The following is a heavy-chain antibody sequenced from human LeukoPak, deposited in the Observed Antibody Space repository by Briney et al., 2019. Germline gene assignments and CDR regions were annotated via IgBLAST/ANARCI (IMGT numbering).Heavy chain of an antibody. CDR3: AKGAALALCSGGSCYSPFVPSYYYGMDV. Sequence: QPGGSLRLSCAASGFTFDDYAMHWVRQAPGKGLEWVSLIRGDGGSTYYPDSVKGRFTISRDNSKNSLYLQMNSLRTEDTALYYCAKGAALALCSGGSCYSPFVPSYYYGMDVWGQGTTVTVSS. CDR1: GFTFDDYA. J-gene: IGHJ6*02. D-gene: IGHD2-15*01. V-gene: IGHV3-43*02. CDR2: IRGDGGST.